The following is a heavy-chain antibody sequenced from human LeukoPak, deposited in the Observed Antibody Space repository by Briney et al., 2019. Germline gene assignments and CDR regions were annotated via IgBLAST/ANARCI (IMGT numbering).Heavy chain of an antibody. Sequence: PGGSLRLSCAASGFTFDDYAMHWVRQAPGKGLEWVSGISWNSGSIGYADSVKGRFTISRDNSKNTLYLQMNSLRAEDTAVYYCATGSGTWGQGTRVTVSS. J-gene: IGHJ5*02. CDR1: GFTFDDYA. CDR3: ATGSGT. V-gene: IGHV3-9*01. CDR2: ISWNSGSI.